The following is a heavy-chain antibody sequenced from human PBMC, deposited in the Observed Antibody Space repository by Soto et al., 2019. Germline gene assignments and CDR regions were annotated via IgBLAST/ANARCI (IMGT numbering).Heavy chain of an antibody. J-gene: IGHJ4*02. CDR1: GFTFSSYA. CDR2: ISGSGGGT. CDR3: AQEGVRLVRLFEY. Sequence: EVPLLESGGGLVQPGGSLRLSCATSGFTFSSYAMSWVRQAPGKGLEWVSAISGSGGGTYYADSVKGRFTISRDNSEKTLDLQMNSLRDDDTAVYYCAQEGVRLVRLFEYWGPGTLVTVSS. V-gene: IGHV3-23*01. D-gene: IGHD6-6*01.